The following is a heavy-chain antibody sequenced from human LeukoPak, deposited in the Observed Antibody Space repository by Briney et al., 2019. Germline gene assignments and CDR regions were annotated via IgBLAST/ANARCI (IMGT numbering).Heavy chain of an antibody. CDR3: ARRAGEYSHPYDY. V-gene: IGHV3-53*01. Sequence: GGSLRLSCAASGFTVSSNYMSWVRQAPGKGLEWVSVIYSGGNTHYSDSVKGRFTISRDNSKNTLYLQMNSLRAEDTAIYYCARRAGEYSHPYDYWGQGTLVTVSS. J-gene: IGHJ4*02. CDR2: IYSGGNT. D-gene: IGHD2-15*01. CDR1: GFTVSSNY.